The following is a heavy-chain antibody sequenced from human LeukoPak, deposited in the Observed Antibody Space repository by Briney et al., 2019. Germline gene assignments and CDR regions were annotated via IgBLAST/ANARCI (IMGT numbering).Heavy chain of an antibody. V-gene: IGHV3-7*01. CDR3: ARDAWPLTYCGGYGGCALDI. J-gene: IGHJ3*02. D-gene: IGHD2-21*01. CDR1: GFTFSGYW. CDR2: IKQDGSEQ. Sequence: GGSLRLSCVASGFTFSGYWMTWVRQAPGRGLEWVANIKQDGSEQFYVASVEGRFTITRDNTETSLYLEMNNLRAEDTALYFCARDAWPLTYCGGYGGCALDIWGRGTMVTVSS.